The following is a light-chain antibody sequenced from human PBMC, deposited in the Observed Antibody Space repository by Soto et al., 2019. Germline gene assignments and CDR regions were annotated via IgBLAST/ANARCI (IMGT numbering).Light chain of an antibody. CDR2: EVT. CDR1: SGDVGAYDY. Sequence: QSALTQPPSASGSPGQSVTISCTGTSGDVGAYDYVSWYQQHPGKAPHLLIYEVTKRPLGVPDRFSGSKSGNAASLTVSGLQAEDEADYYCSSYAGSNYPYVFGTGTKVTVL. V-gene: IGLV2-8*01. CDR3: SSYAGSNYPYV. J-gene: IGLJ1*01.